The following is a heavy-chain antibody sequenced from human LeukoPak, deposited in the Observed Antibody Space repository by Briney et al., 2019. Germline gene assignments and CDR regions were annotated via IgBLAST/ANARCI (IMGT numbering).Heavy chain of an antibody. Sequence: SETLSLTCTVSGGSISSYYWSRIRQPPGKGLEWIGYIYYSGSTNYNPSLKSRVTISVDTSKNQFSLKLSSVTAADTAVYYCARVGYSYGQGLYFDYWGQGTLVTVSS. D-gene: IGHD5-18*01. CDR1: GGSISSYY. CDR3: ARVGYSYGQGLYFDY. V-gene: IGHV4-59*01. J-gene: IGHJ4*02. CDR2: IYYSGST.